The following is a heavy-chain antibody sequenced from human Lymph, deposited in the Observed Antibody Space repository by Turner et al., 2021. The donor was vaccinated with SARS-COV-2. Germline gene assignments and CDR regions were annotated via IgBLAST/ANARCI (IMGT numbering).Heavy chain of an antibody. Sequence: EVQLLESGGGLIQPGGSLRLSCAASEFTVSSNYMSWVRQAPGKVLEWVSIINSGGSTDYADSVKGRFTISRDKSKNTLYLQMNSLRAEDTAVYYCARVLPYGDYFDYWGQGTLVTVSS. V-gene: IGHV3-53*01. CDR1: EFTVSSNY. D-gene: IGHD4-17*01. CDR2: INSGGST. J-gene: IGHJ4*02. CDR3: ARVLPYGDYFDY.